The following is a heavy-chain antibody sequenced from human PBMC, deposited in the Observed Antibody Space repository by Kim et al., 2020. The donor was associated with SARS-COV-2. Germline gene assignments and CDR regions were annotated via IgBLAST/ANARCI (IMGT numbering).Heavy chain of an antibody. D-gene: IGHD2-8*01. CDR2: INHSGST. CDR1: GGSFSGYY. Sequence: SETLSLTCAVYGGSFSGYYWSWIRQPPGKGLEWIWEINHSGSTNYNPSLKSRVTISVDTSKNQFSLKLSSVTAADTAVYYCARLKLYDEGLGWFDPWGQGTLVTVSS. CDR3: ARLKLYDEGLGWFDP. V-gene: IGHV4-34*01. J-gene: IGHJ5*02.